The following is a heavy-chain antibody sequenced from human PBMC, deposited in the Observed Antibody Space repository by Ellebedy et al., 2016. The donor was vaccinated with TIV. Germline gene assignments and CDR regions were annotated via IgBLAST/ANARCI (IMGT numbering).Heavy chain of an antibody. CDR2: ISASGVGT. J-gene: IGHJ4*02. V-gene: IGHV3-23*01. Sequence: PGGSLRLSCAASGFTFSSYAMSWVRQAPGKGLEWVSGISASGVGTYYADSLKGRFTISRDNSKNTLYLQMNSLRDEDRAVYYCARRAVSGNHHFEYWGQGTLVTVSS. CDR3: ARRAVSGNHHFEY. D-gene: IGHD6-19*01. CDR1: GFTFSSYA.